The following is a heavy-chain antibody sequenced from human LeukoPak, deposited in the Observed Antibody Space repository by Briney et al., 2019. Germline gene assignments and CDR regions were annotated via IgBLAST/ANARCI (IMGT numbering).Heavy chain of an antibody. V-gene: IGHV3-9*01. CDR1: GFTFYDYA. Sequence: PGGSLRLSCAASGFTFYDYAMHWVRQAPGKGLEWVSGISWNSGSIGYADSVKGRFTISRDNAKNSLYLQMNSLRAEDTALYYCAKALYRYCSGGSCYSDYWGQGTLVTVSS. D-gene: IGHD2-15*01. CDR3: AKALYRYCSGGSCYSDY. CDR2: ISWNSGSI. J-gene: IGHJ4*02.